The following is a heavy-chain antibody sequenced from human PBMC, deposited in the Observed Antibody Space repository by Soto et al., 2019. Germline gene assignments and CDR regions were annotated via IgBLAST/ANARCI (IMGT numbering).Heavy chain of an antibody. Sequence: QVQLQESGPGLVKPSETLSLTCTVSGGSISSYYWSWIRQPPGKGLEWIGYIYYSGSTNYNPSLKRRATISVDTSKNQFSLKLSSVTAADTAVYYCARGPYYYDSSGYYGMDVWGQGTTVTGSS. CDR2: IYYSGST. CDR1: GGSISSYY. CDR3: ARGPYYYDSSGYYGMDV. D-gene: IGHD3-22*01. V-gene: IGHV4-59*01. J-gene: IGHJ6*02.